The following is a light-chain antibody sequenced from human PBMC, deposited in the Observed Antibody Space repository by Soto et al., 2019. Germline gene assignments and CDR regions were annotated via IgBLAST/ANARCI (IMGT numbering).Light chain of an antibody. V-gene: IGKV1-27*01. Sequence: DIQMTQSPSSLSASAGDRVTITCRASQDISNYLAWYQQKPGKVPKLLIQAASTLQSGVPSRFSGSGSGTDFTLTISSLQPEDVATYYCQKYNSAPWTFGQGTKVEIK. CDR1: QDISNY. CDR3: QKYNSAPWT. J-gene: IGKJ1*01. CDR2: AAS.